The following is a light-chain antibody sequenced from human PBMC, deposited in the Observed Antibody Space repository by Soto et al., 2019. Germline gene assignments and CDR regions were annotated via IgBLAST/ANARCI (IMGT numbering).Light chain of an antibody. CDR1: QSISTW. CDR3: QQYNSYSTFGPAT. J-gene: IGKJ1*01. V-gene: IGKV1-5*03. Sequence: DIQMTQSPSTLSASVGDRVTITCRASQSISTWLAWYQQKPGKAPKLLIYSASDLESGVPSRFSGSGFGTEFPLTITSLQPDDFATYYCQQYNSYSTFGPATFGQGTKVDIK. CDR2: SAS.